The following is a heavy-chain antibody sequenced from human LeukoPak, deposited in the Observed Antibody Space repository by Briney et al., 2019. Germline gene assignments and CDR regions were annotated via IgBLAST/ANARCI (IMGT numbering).Heavy chain of an antibody. CDR1: GGSFSGYY. V-gene: IGHV4-34*01. Sequence: SETLSLTCAVYGGSFSGYYWSWIRQPPGKGLEWIGSIYHSGSTYYNPSLKSRVTISVDMSKNQFSLKLSSVTAADTAVYYCARLVTTAYWNWFDPWGQGTLVTVSS. CDR3: ARLVTTAYWNWFDP. J-gene: IGHJ5*02. D-gene: IGHD2-21*01. CDR2: IYHSGST.